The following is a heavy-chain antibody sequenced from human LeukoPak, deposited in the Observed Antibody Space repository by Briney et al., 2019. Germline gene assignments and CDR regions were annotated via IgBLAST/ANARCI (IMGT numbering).Heavy chain of an antibody. V-gene: IGHV4-4*07. CDR1: GGSISSYY. J-gene: IGHJ4*02. Sequence: SETLSLTCTVSGGSISSYYWSWIRQPAGKGLEWIGRIYTSGSTNYNPSLKSRVTMSVDTSKNQFSLKLSSVTAADTAVYYCARDPRIVGATTGGFNYWGQGTLVTVSS. CDR3: ARDPRIVGATTGGFNY. D-gene: IGHD1-26*01. CDR2: IYTSGST.